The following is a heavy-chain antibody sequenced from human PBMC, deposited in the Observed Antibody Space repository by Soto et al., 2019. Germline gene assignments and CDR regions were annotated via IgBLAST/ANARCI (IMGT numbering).Heavy chain of an antibody. CDR2: INPYNGDT. V-gene: IGHV1-18*04. D-gene: IGHD6-19*01. CDR3: ARDPVAGHFDN. Sequence: QVQLVRSGGEVRKAGASVRVSCKTSGYPFTSYDISWVRQAPGQGLEWMGWINPYNGDTNYTQTFQGRVTMTKDTSTTTVYMELRSLKFDDTAVYFCARDPVAGHFDNWGQGTLVTVSS. J-gene: IGHJ4*02. CDR1: GYPFTSYD.